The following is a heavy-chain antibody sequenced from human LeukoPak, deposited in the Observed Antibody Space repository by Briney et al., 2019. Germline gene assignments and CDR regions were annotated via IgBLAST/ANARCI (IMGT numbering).Heavy chain of an antibody. CDR1: GDSISTSGSY. V-gene: IGHV4-39*07. CDR3: ARGQRYSSSWYHPYFDY. CDR2: INHSGST. J-gene: IGHJ4*02. D-gene: IGHD6-13*01. Sequence: SETLSLTCTVSGDSISTSGSYYDWIRQPPGKGLEWIGEINHSGSTNYNPSLKSRVTISVDTSKNQFSLKLSSVTAADTAVYYCARGQRYSSSWYHPYFDYWGQGTLVTVSS.